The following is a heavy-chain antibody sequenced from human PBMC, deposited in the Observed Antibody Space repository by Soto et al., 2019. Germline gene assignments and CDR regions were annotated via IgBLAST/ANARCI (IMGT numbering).Heavy chain of an antibody. CDR2: INHSGST. D-gene: IGHD5-12*01. J-gene: IGHJ4*02. CDR3: ARAQDGYNYPDY. Sequence: QVQLQQWGAGLLKPSETLSLTCAVYGGSFSGYYWSWIHQPPGKGLEWIGEINHSGSTNYNPSLKSRVTISVDTSKNQFSLKLSSVTAADTAVYYCARAQDGYNYPDYWGQGTLVTVSS. V-gene: IGHV4-34*01. CDR1: GGSFSGYY.